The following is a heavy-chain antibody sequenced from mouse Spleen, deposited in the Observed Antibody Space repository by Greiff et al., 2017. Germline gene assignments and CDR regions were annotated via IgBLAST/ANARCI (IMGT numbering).Heavy chain of an antibody. J-gene: IGHJ4*01. V-gene: IGHV1-78*01. Sequence: QVQLQQPGAELVRPGASVKLSCTVSGYTFTDHTIHWMKQRPEQGLEWIGYIYTRDGSTKYNEKFKGKATLTADKSSSTAYMQLNSLTSEDSAVYFCARSGDDYEGLDYAMDYWGQGTSVTVSS. CDR2: IYTRDGST. CDR3: ARSGDDYEGLDYAMDY. CDR1: GYTFTDHT. D-gene: IGHD2-4*01.